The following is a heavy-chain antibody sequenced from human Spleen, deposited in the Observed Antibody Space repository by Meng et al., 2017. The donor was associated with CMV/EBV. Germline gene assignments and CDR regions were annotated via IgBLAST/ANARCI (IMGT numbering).Heavy chain of an antibody. D-gene: IGHD5-18*01. V-gene: IGHV3-33*03. CDR2: IWNDGSIK. J-gene: IGHJ6*02. CDR1: GFTFSSYW. CDR3: AKDKSPFGYNYFGLQDCGMDV. Sequence: GGSLRLSCAASGFTFSSYWMSWVRQAPGKGLEWVALIWNDGSIKFYGGSVKGRFTISRDNSKSTLYLQMNSLRAEDTAIYYCAKDKSPFGYNYFGLQDCGMDVWGQGTPVTVSS.